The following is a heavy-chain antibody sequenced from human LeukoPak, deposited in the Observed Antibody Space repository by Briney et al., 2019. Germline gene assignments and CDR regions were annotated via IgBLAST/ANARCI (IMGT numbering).Heavy chain of an antibody. Sequence: GRSLRLSCAASGFTFSSYGMHWVRQAPGKGLEWVAVISYDGSNKYYADSVKGRSTISRDNSKNTLYLQMNSLRAEDTAVYYCAKVHVDTAMGDFDYWGQGTLVTVSS. D-gene: IGHD5-18*01. J-gene: IGHJ4*02. V-gene: IGHV3-30*18. CDR3: AKVHVDTAMGDFDY. CDR2: ISYDGSNK. CDR1: GFTFSSYG.